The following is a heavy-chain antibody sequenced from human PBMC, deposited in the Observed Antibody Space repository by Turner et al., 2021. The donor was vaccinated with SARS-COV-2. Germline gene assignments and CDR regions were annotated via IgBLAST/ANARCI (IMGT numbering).Heavy chain of an antibody. CDR2: MNPNSGNT. D-gene: IGHD2-2*01. CDR1: GYTFANYD. J-gene: IGHJ6*02. CDR3: ARLYGHCTSTSCYWDYYVGMDV. Sequence: QVQLVQSGAEVRKPVASVTVSCQASGYTFANYDINWVRQATGQGLEWMGWMNPNSGNTGYAQKFPGSVTMTRDTSISTADMELSSLRSEDTAVDYCARLYGHCTSTSCYWDYYVGMDVWGQGTTVTVSS. V-gene: IGHV1-8*01.